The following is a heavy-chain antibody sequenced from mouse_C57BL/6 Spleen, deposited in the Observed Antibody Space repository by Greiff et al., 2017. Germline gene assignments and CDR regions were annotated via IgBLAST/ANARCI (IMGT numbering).Heavy chain of an antibody. CDR1: GYSITSGYY. J-gene: IGHJ4*01. CDR3: ARGYYDYDYAMDY. D-gene: IGHD2-4*01. CDR2: ISYDGSN. Sequence: EVQLQESGPGLVKPSQSLSLTCSVTGYSITSGYYWNWIRQFPGNKLEWMGYISYDGSNNYNPSLKNRISITRDTSKNQFFLKLNSVTTEDTATYYCARGYYDYDYAMDYWGQGTSVTVSS. V-gene: IGHV3-6*01.